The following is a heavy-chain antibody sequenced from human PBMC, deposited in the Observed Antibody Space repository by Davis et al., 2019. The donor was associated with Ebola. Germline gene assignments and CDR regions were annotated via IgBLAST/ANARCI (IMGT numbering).Heavy chain of an antibody. V-gene: IGHV4-34*01. D-gene: IGHD3-22*01. CDR1: GGSFSGYY. CDR2: MDHSGNT. J-gene: IGHJ6*02. CDR3: ARDLGYYYDSSGYYGSRQDYYYYYGMDV. Sequence: MPSETLSLTCAVYGGSFSGYYWSWLRQPPGKGLEWIGEMDHSGNTNYNPSLKSRVTISVDKSKNQFSLKLSSVPAADTAVYYCARDLGYYYDSSGYYGSRQDYYYYYGMDVWGQGTTVTVSS.